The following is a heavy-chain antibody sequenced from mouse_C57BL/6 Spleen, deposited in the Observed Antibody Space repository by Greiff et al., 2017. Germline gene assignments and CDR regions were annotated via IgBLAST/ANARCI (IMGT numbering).Heavy chain of an antibody. CDR2: IRLKSDNYAT. Sequence: EVKLEESGGGLVQPGGSMKLSCVASGFTFSNYWMNWVRQSPEKGLEWVAQIRLKSDNYATHYAESVKGRFTISRDDSKSSVYLQMNNLRADDTGIYSCTADYYGSSYVHYWGQGTTLTVSA. V-gene: IGHV6-3*01. CDR1: GFTFSNYW. J-gene: IGHJ2*01. CDR3: TADYYGSSYVHY. D-gene: IGHD1-1*01.